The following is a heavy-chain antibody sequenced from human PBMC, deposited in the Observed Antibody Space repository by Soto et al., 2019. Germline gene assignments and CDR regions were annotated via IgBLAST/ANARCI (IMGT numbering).Heavy chain of an antibody. Sequence: SETLSLTCTVSGGSFKSGSYSWSWIRQPPGKGLEWIGDVYHTGRTSYNPSLKSRVSISMDTSKNQFSLNLDSVTAADTAVYFCARAFAYFDSWGQGPLVTVSS. D-gene: IGHD3-3*01. V-gene: IGHV4-61*01. CDR1: GGSFKSGSYS. J-gene: IGHJ4*02. CDR3: ARAFAYFDS. CDR2: VYHTGRT.